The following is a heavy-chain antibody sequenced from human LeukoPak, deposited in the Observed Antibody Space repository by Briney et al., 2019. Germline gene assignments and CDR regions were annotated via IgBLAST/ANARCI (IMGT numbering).Heavy chain of an antibody. CDR3: ARGSIRVTSFIHMDV. V-gene: IGHV1-18*01. D-gene: IGHD4-11*01. CDR1: GYTFTNHG. CDR2: ISTFNGYT. J-gene: IGHJ6*03. Sequence: ASVKVSCKASGYTFTNHGVHWVRQAPGQGLEWLGWISTFNGYTNYALKFQGRVTMTTDTSTNTVYMELRSLTSDDTAVYYCARGSIRVTSFIHMDVWGKGPRVTVPS.